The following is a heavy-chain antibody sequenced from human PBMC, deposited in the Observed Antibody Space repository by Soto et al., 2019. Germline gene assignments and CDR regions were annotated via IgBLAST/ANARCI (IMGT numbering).Heavy chain of an antibody. CDR3: AREADYCSSTSCYGIDY. V-gene: IGHV3-21*01. D-gene: IGHD2-2*01. CDR2: ISSSSSYI. CDR1: GFTFSSYS. J-gene: IGHJ4*02. Sequence: EVQLVESGGGLVKPGGSLRLSCAASGFTFSSYSMNWVRQAPGKGLEWVSSISSSSSYIYYADLVKGRFTISRDNAKNSLYLQMTSLRAEDTAVYYCAREADYCSSTSCYGIDYWGQGTLVTVSS.